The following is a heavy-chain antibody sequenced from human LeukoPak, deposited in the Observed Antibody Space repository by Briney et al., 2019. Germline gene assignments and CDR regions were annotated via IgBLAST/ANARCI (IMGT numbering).Heavy chain of an antibody. V-gene: IGHV3-48*01. D-gene: IGHD2-2*01. Sequence: PGGSLRLSCAASGFTFSSYSMNWVRQAPGKGLEWVSYISSSSSTIYYADSVKGRFTISRDNSKNTLYLQTNSLSAEDTAVYYCAKYQAFHLDYWGQGTLVTVSS. CDR3: AKYQAFHLDY. CDR1: GFTFSSYS. J-gene: IGHJ4*02. CDR2: ISSSSSTI.